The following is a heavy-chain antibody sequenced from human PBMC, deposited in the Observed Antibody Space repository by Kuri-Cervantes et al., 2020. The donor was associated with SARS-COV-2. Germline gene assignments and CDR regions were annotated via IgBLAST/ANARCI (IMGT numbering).Heavy chain of an antibody. D-gene: IGHD2-2*01. J-gene: IGHJ6*02. CDR2: IYRSGST. CDR3: ARVGCSSTSCYSYYYYGMDV. Sequence: GSLRLSCAVSGGSISSSNWWSWVRQPPGKGLEWIGEIYRSGSTNYNPSLKSRVTISVDKSKNQFSLKLSSVTAADTAVYYCARVGCSSTSCYSYYYYGMDVWGQGTTVTVSS. CDR1: GGSISSSNW. V-gene: IGHV4-4*02.